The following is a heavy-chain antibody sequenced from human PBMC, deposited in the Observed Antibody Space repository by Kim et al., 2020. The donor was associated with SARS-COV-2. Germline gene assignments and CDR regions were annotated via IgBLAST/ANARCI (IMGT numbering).Heavy chain of an antibody. Sequence: SLKSRVNISVDTSKNQFSLKLSSVTAADTAVYYCARDSRYSSGWYGMDVWGQGTTVTVSS. CDR3: ARDSRYSSGWYGMDV. J-gene: IGHJ6*02. D-gene: IGHD6-19*01. V-gene: IGHV4-39*07.